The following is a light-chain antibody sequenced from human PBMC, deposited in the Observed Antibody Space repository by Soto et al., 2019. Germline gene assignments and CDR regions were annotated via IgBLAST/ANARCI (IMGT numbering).Light chain of an antibody. CDR1: SSDVGGYNY. Sequence: QSVLTQPASVSGSPGQSITISCTGTSSDVGGYNYVSWYQQHPGKATKLMNYDVSNRPSGVSKRFSGSKSGKTASLTISGLQAEDEADCYCSSYTSSSTLCVFGTGTKVTVL. J-gene: IGLJ1*01. CDR3: SSYTSSSTLCV. V-gene: IGLV2-14*01. CDR2: DVS.